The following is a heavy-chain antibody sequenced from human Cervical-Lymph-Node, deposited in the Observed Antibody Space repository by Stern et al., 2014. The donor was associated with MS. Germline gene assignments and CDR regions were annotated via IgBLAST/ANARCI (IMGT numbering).Heavy chain of an antibody. V-gene: IGHV3-74*02. CDR2: INSDEISR. Sequence: EVQLVESGGVLVQPGGSLRLSCSASGFTFSSYWMHWVRQPPGKGLVWVSRINSDEISRHYADSVKGRFTVSRDNAKNTLYLQMNSLRVEDTAVYYCARTKCGGDCSIDHWGQGTLVTVSS. CDR1: GFTFSSYW. J-gene: IGHJ4*02. CDR3: ARTKCGGDCSIDH. D-gene: IGHD2-21*02.